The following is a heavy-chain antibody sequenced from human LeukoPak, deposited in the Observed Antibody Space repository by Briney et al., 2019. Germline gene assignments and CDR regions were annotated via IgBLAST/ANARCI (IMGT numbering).Heavy chain of an antibody. Sequence: SETLSLTCSVSGGSISSGSYFWSWIRQPAGKGLEWIGRVYSSGSANYNPSLKSRVTISVDTSKNQFSLKLSSVTAADTAVYYCARDSWRYCSSTSCENVWGQGTLVTVSS. J-gene: IGHJ4*02. D-gene: IGHD2-2*01. V-gene: IGHV4-61*02. CDR3: ARDSWRYCSSTSCENV. CDR2: VYSSGSA. CDR1: GGSISSGSYF.